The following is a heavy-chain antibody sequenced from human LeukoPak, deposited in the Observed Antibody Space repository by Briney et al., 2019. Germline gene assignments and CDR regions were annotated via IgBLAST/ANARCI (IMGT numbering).Heavy chain of an antibody. CDR1: GFTVSSNY. D-gene: IGHD1-26*01. V-gene: IGHV3-66*02. Sequence: QSGGSLRLSCAASGFTVSSNYMSWVRQAPGKGLEWVSVIYSGGSTYYADSVKGRFTISRDNSKNTLYLQMNSLRAEDTAVYYCARLLLWDSFYYFDYWGQGTLVTVSS. CDR2: IYSGGST. J-gene: IGHJ4*02. CDR3: ARLLLWDSFYYFDY.